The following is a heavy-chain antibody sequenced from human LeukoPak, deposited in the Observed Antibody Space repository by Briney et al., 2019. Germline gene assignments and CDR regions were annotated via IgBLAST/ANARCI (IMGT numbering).Heavy chain of an antibody. CDR1: GGSISSYY. V-gene: IGHV4-59*01. Sequence: NASETLSLTCTVSGGSISSYYWNWIRQPPGKALEWLGYAYYSGSTNYNPSLKTRLTISVDTSKAQFSLTLSSVTAADTAIYYCASRSGRNYYGMDVWGQGTTVIVSS. D-gene: IGHD3-10*01. CDR3: ASRSGRNYYGMDV. CDR2: AYYSGST. J-gene: IGHJ6*02.